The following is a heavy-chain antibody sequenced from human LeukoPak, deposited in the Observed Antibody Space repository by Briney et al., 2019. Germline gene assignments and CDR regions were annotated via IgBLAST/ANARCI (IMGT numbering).Heavy chain of an antibody. CDR3: VRDGHYFGFDV. J-gene: IGHJ6*02. CDR2: INEHGIP. V-gene: IGHV3-74*03. Sequence: GGSLRLSCAASGFTFRNYWMYWVRQAPGKGLVWIANINEHGIPMYEDSVKGRFTISRDNAKNSLYLQMTSLRAEDTALYHCVRDGHYFGFDVWGQGITVTVSS. CDR1: GFTFRNYW.